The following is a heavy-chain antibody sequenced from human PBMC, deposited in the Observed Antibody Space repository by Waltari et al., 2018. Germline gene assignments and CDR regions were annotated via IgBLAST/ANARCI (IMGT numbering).Heavy chain of an antibody. Sequence: EVQLVESGGGVVTPGGSLRLSCAASGFTFSSYNMNWVRQAPGKGLEWVSIISYSSSYIYYADSVKGRFTVSRDNAKNSLYLQMNSLRAEDTAVYYCARDHEYGGKADYWGQGTLVTVSS. V-gene: IGHV3-21*01. CDR3: ARDHEYGGKADY. J-gene: IGHJ4*02. CDR1: GFTFSSYN. CDR2: ISYSSSYI. D-gene: IGHD4-17*01.